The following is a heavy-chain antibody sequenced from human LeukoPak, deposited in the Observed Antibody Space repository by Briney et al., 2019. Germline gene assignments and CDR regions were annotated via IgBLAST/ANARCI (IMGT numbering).Heavy chain of an antibody. D-gene: IGHD1-26*01. CDR2: IYYSGST. V-gene: IGHV4-39*01. J-gene: IGHJ4*02. CDR3: ARRSGSSPHFDY. CDR1: GGSISSSSYY. Sequence: PSETLSLTCTVSGGSISSSSYYWGWIRQPPGKGLEWIGSIYYSGSTYYNPSLKSRVTISVDTSKNQFSLKLSSVTAADTAVYYCARRSGSSPHFDYWGQGTLVTVSS.